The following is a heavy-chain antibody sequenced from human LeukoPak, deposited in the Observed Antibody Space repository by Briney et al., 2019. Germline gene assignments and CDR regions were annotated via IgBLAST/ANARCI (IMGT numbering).Heavy chain of an antibody. D-gene: IGHD2-2*01. CDR1: GGSISSGSYY. V-gene: IGHV4-61*02. J-gene: IGHJ5*01. CDR3: ARIKGQYSSITSCFPFGP. Sequence: SQSLSLTCTVSGGSISSGSYYWIWLRQPAGKGLEWSGRIYTSDSTNYNPSLKSRATIPVDTSKTQYSLTLSSVTAAAAAVYYCARIKGQYSSITSCFPFGPWGQRALVTVSS. CDR2: IYTSDST.